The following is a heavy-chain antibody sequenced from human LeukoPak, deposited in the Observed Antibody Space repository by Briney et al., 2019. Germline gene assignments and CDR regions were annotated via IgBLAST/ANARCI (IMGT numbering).Heavy chain of an antibody. J-gene: IGHJ6*02. CDR2: IKSKTDGGTT. CDR3: TTRHLYGSGSFFFSSYYYYGLDV. D-gene: IGHD3-10*01. Sequence: GGSLRLSCAASGFTLSNAWMSWVRQAPGKGLEWVGRIKSKTDGGTTDYAAPVKGRFTISRDDSKNTLYLQMNSLIPEDTAVYYCTTRHLYGSGSFFFSSYYYYGLDVWGQGTTVTVSS. V-gene: IGHV3-15*05. CDR1: GFTLSNAW.